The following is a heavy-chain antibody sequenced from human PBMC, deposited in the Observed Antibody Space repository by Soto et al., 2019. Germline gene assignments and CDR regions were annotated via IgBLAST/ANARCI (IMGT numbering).Heavy chain of an antibody. CDR1: GGSVSSGSYY. Sequence: SETLSLTCTVSGGSVSSGSYYWSWIRQPPGKGLEWIGYIYYSGSTNYNPSLKSRVTISVDTSKNQFSLKLSSVTAADTAVHYCAREGKSGYYDSSGYYHNWFDPWRQGTLVTVSS. V-gene: IGHV4-61*01. CDR2: IYYSGST. D-gene: IGHD3-22*01. CDR3: AREGKSGYYDSSGYYHNWFDP. J-gene: IGHJ5*02.